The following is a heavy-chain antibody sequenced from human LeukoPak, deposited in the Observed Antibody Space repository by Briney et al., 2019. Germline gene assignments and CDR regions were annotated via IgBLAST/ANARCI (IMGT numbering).Heavy chain of an antibody. CDR2: ISAYNGNT. V-gene: IGHV1-18*01. J-gene: IGHJ5*02. CDR3: ARWYSSSWYDNWFDP. D-gene: IGHD6-13*01. CDR1: GYTFTSYG. Sequence: GASVKVSCKASGYTFTSYGISWVRQAPGQGLEWMGWISAYNGNTNYAQKLQGRVTMTTDTSTSTAYMELRSPRSDDTAAYYCARWYSSSWYDNWFDPWGQGTLVTVSS.